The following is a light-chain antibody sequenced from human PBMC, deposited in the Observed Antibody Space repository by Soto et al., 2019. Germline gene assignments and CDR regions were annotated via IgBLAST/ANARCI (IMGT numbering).Light chain of an antibody. CDR3: QQYGGSPRT. J-gene: IGKJ1*01. CDR2: GAS. CDR1: QSINNNY. Sequence: EIVLTQSPGTLSLSPGERATLSCRASQSINNNYLAWYQQKRGQAPRLLIYGASSRATGIPDRFSGSGSGTVFTLTISRLEPEEFAVYYCQQYGGSPRTFGQGTKVEIK. V-gene: IGKV3-20*01.